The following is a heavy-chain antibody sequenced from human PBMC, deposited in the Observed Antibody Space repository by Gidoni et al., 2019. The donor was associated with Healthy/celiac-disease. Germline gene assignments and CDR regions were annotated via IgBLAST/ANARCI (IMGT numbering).Heavy chain of an antibody. Sequence: EVQLVETGGGLIQPGRSLRLSCAASGFTVSSNYMSWVRQAPGKGLEWVSVIYSGGSTYYADSVKGRFTISRDNSKNTLYLQMNSLRAEDTAVYYCLYSSGWYSEAYWGQGTLFTVSS. CDR1: GFTVSSNY. CDR2: IYSGGST. CDR3: LYSSGWYSEAY. J-gene: IGHJ4*02. D-gene: IGHD6-19*01. V-gene: IGHV3-53*02.